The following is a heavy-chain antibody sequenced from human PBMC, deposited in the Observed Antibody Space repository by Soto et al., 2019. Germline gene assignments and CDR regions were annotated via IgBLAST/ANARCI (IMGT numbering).Heavy chain of an antibody. D-gene: IGHD6-6*01. V-gene: IGHV1-18*01. J-gene: IGHJ4*02. CDR2: ISAYNGNT. CDR3: ASFEYSSSSGVGPRHDY. Sequence: ASVKVSCKASGYTFTSYGISWVRQAPGQGLEWMGWISAYNGNTNYAQKLQGRVTMTADKSTSTAYMELSSLRSEDTAVYYCASFEYSSSSGVGPRHDYWGQGTLVTVSS. CDR1: GYTFTSYG.